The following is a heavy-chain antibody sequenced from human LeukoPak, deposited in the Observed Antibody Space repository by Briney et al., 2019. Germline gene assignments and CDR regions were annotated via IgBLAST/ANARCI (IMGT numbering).Heavy chain of an antibody. J-gene: IGHJ5*02. D-gene: IGHD6-19*01. Sequence: GGSLRLSCVASGFTFNMYGMHWVRQAPGKGLEWVGIIRYDGNNKNNADSVKGRFTISRDNSKNTLYLQMNSLRAEDTAVYYCAKGSKSTGWSPWGQGTLVTVSS. V-gene: IGHV3-30*02. CDR3: AKGSKSTGWSP. CDR1: GFTFNMYG. CDR2: IRYDGNNK.